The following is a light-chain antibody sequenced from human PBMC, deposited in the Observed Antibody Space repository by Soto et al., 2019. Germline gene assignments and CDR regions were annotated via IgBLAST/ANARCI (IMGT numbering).Light chain of an antibody. J-gene: IGKJ4*01. V-gene: IGKV3-20*01. CDR1: QSVSNNY. CDR3: QQSGSSPLT. Sequence: EIEVTQSPGALSLYTWDRATLYCMASQSVSNNYLAWYQQKPGQAPRLLIYGASNRATGIPDRFSGSGSATDFTLTISRLEPEDFAVYFCQQSGSSPLTVGGGTKVDIK. CDR2: GAS.